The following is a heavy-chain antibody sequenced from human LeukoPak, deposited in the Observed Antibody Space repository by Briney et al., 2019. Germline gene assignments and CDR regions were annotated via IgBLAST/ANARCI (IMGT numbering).Heavy chain of an antibody. V-gene: IGHV4-4*07. CDR3: ARAPTGTGGWNWFDP. Sequence: PETLSLTCTVSGGSLSSYYWSWIRQPAGRGLELIGRIYTSGTTNYNPSLKSRVTRSVDTSKDQFSLKLSSGTAADTAVYYCARAPTGTGGWNWFDPGGQGPLVTVSS. J-gene: IGHJ5*02. CDR1: GGSLSSYY. CDR2: IYTSGTT. D-gene: IGHD1-1*01.